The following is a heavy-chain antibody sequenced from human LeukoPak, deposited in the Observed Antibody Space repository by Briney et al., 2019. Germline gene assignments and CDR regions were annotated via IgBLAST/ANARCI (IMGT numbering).Heavy chain of an antibody. Sequence: SETLSLTCAVYGGSFSSYYWGWIRQPPGKGLEWIGSIYYSGSTYYNPSLKSRVTISVDTSKNQFSLKLSSVTAADTAVYYCARQWIVVVVAATPETWFDPWGQGTLVTVSS. D-gene: IGHD2-15*01. J-gene: IGHJ5*02. V-gene: IGHV4-39*01. CDR1: GGSFSSYY. CDR3: ARQWIVVVVAATPETWFDP. CDR2: IYYSGST.